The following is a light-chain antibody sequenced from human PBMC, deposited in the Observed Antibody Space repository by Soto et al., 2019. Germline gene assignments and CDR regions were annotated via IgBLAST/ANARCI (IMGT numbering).Light chain of an antibody. CDR1: SSNIGNNY. V-gene: IGLV1-51*01. J-gene: IGLJ1*01. CDR3: GTWDSSLSAGV. Sequence: QSALTQQPSVSADPGQKFTISGSGSSSNIGNNYVSWYQQLPGTAPKILIYDNNKRPSGIPDRFSGSKSGTSATLGITGLQTGEEADYYCGTWDSSLSAGVFGNETKVSVL. CDR2: DNN.